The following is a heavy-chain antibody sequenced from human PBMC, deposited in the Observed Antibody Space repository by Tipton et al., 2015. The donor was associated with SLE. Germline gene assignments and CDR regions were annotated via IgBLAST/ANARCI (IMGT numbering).Heavy chain of an antibody. CDR2: INPSGNT. D-gene: IGHD2/OR15-2a*01. Sequence: TLSLTCAVYGGSFSGYYWSWIRQPPGKGLEWIGEINPSGNTNYNPSLKSRVTLSIDRSGTQFSLKMRSVTVADTAVYFCARGPFSTSTYGMDVWGQGTTVTVS. CDR1: GGSFSGYY. CDR3: ARGPFSTSTYGMDV. V-gene: IGHV4-34*01. J-gene: IGHJ6*02.